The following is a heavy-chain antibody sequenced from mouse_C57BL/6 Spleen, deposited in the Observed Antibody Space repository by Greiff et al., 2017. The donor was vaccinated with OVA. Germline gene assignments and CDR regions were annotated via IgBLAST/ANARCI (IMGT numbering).Heavy chain of an antibody. CDR1: GFTFSDYG. Sequence: EVTLVESGGGLVKPGGSLKLSCAASGFTFSDYGMHWVRQAPEKGLEWVAYISSGSSTIYYADTVKGRFTISRDNAKNTLFLQMTSLRSEDTAMYYGARDYYSNYGLAWLAYWGQGTLVTGSA. CDR3: ARDYYSNYGLAWLAY. CDR2: ISSGSSTI. J-gene: IGHJ3*01. V-gene: IGHV5-17*01. D-gene: IGHD2-5*01.